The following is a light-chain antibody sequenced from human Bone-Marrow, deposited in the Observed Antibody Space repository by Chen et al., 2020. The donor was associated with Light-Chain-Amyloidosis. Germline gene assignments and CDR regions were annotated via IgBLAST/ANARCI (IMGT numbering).Light chain of an antibody. CDR1: DLPTKY. Sequence: SYELTQPPSVSVSPGQTASITCSGDDLPTKYAYWYQQKPGQAPVLVINRDTERPSGISERFSGSSSGTTATLTISGVQAEDEADYHCQSADSSGTYEVIFGGGTKLTVL. CDR3: QSADSSGTYEVI. V-gene: IGLV3-25*03. J-gene: IGLJ2*01. CDR2: RDT.